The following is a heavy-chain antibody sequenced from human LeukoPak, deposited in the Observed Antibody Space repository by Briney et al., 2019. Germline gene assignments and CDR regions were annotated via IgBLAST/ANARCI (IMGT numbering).Heavy chain of an antibody. CDR1: GFTFSSYG. CDR3: ARDPRRHYYDTEGDY. Sequence: GGSLRLSCAASGFTFSSYGMHWVRQAPGKGLEWVAFIRYDGSNKYYADSVKGRFTISRDNSKNTLYLQMNSLRAEDTAVYYCARDPRRHYYDTEGDYWGQGILVTVSS. J-gene: IGHJ4*02. D-gene: IGHD3-22*01. CDR2: IRYDGSNK. V-gene: IGHV3-30*02.